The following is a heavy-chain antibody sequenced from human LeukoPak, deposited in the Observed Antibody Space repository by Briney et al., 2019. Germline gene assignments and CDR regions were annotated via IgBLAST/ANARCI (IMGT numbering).Heavy chain of an antibody. D-gene: IGHD1-14*01. J-gene: IGHJ4*02. V-gene: IGHV4-30-4*01. Sequence: NPSQTLSLTCTVSGGSISSGDYYWSWIRQPPGKGLEWIGYIYYSGSTYYNPSLKSRVTISVDTSKNQFSLKLSSVTAADTAVYYCARVVAAEPYYFDYGGQGTLVTVSS. CDR2: IYYSGST. CDR3: ARVVAAEPYYFDY. CDR1: GGSISSGDYY.